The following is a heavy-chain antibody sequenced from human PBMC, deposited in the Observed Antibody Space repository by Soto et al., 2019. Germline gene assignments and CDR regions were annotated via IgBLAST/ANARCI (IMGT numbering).Heavy chain of an antibody. V-gene: IGHV3-33*01. J-gene: IGHJ4*02. CDR2: ILDDGSQK. CDR1: GFTFSSYG. Sequence: QVHLVESGGGLVQPGRSLRLSCAASGFTFSSYGMHWVRQAPGKGLEWVAVILDDGSQKYYADSVKGRFTISRDNSKNTLYLQMNTLRAEDTAVYYCARYKTGRSDYWGQGTLVTVSS. D-gene: IGHD1-20*01. CDR3: ARYKTGRSDY.